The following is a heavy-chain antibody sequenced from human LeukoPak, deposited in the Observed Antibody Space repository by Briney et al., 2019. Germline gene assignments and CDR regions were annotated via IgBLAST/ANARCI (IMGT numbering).Heavy chain of an antibody. CDR2: ISYDGSNK. Sequence: GGSPRLSCAASGFTFSSYAMHWVRQAPGKGLEWVAVISYDGSNKYYADSVKGRFTISRDNSKNTLYLQMNSLRAEDTAVYYCARNLGYGYFDYWGQGTLVTVSS. V-gene: IGHV3-30-3*01. D-gene: IGHD5-18*01. CDR3: ARNLGYGYFDY. CDR1: GFTFSSYA. J-gene: IGHJ4*02.